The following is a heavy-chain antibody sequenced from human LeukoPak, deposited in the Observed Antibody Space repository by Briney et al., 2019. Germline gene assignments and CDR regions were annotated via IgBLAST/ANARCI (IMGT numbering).Heavy chain of an antibody. D-gene: IGHD2-15*01. CDR1: GFTLSSYN. CDR3: AREECSGGSCYRYGVVGYFDY. J-gene: IGHJ4*02. Sequence: GGSLRLSCAVSGFTLSSYNMNWVRQAPGKGLEWVANIKQDGSEKYYVDSVKGRFTISRDNAKNSLYLQMNSLRAEDTAVYYCAREECSGGSCYRYGVVGYFDYWGQGTLVTVSS. V-gene: IGHV3-7*01. CDR2: IKQDGSEK.